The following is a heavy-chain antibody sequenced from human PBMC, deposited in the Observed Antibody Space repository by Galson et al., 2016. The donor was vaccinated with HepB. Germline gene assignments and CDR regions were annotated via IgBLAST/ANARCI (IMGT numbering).Heavy chain of an antibody. D-gene: IGHD4-11*01. V-gene: IGHV3-30-3*01. Sequence: SLRLSCAASGFTFSTYAIHWVRQAPGKGLEWVIVISYGGGSHKYFADSVRGRFTISRDNAKNSLYLQMNSLRDEDTAVYYCATGLTTFEHWGQGTLVTVSS. CDR2: ISYGGGSHK. CDR1: GFTFSTYA. J-gene: IGHJ4*02. CDR3: ATGLTTFEH.